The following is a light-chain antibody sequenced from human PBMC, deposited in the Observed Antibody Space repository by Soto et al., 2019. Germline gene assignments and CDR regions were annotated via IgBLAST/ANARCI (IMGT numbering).Light chain of an antibody. V-gene: IGLV1-44*01. CDR3: AAWDDSMNSPRML. CDR2: SNN. Sequence: QSLLTQPPSVSATPGQRVTISCSGTYSNIGSNTVAWYQRLPGAAPKLLXYSNNERPSGVPDRFSGSXSGSXXXLAXSGLXSEDEADYYCAAWDDSMNSPRMLFGGGTKLTVL. CDR1: YSNIGSNT. J-gene: IGLJ2*01.